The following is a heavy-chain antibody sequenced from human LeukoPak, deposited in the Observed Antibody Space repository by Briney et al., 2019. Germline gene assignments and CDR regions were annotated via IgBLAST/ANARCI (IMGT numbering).Heavy chain of an antibody. Sequence: DSVKLSCTASGYTFTSHGISWVRQAPGQGLEWMGWISAYNGHTKYAQLLQGRITMTTDTSKNTAHKEMRRLRSDDPAVYYCARGVAVAGTGGSYWGQGTLVIVSS. D-gene: IGHD6-19*01. CDR2: ISAYNGHT. CDR3: ARGVAVAGTGGSY. CDR1: GYTFTSHG. V-gene: IGHV1-18*01. J-gene: IGHJ4*02.